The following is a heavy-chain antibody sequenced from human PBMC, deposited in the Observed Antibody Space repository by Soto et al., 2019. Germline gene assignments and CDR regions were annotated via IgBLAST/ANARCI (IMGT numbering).Heavy chain of an antibody. V-gene: IGHV1-18*01. CDR1: GYTFTSYG. J-gene: IGHJ5*02. CDR2: TSAYNGNT. Sequence: ASVKVSCKASGYTFTSYGISWVRQAPGQGLEWMGWTSAYNGNTNYAQKLQGRVTMTTDTSTSTAYMELRSLRSDDTAVYYCARVGSAGYCSSTSCYAFDPWGQGTLVTVSS. D-gene: IGHD2-2*03. CDR3: ARVGSAGYCSSTSCYAFDP.